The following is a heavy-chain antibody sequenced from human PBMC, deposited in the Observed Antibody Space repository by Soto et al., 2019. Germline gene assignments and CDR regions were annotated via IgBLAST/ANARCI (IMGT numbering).Heavy chain of an antibody. J-gene: IGHJ4*02. V-gene: IGHV2-5*02. CDR3: AHTLVAGLGYYFDS. Sequence: QITLKESGPTLVKPTQTLTLTCTFSGFSLSTTRVGVGWIRQPPGKALEWLALIYWDDDKRYSPFLKSRLTLPKNTXXNQVVLTMTNMDPMDTATYFCAHTLVAGLGYYFDSWGQGTLVTVSS. CDR1: GFSLSTTRVG. CDR2: IYWDDDK. D-gene: IGHD6-19*01.